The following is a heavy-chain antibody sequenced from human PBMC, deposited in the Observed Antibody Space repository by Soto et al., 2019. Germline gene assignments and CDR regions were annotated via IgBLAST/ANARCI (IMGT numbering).Heavy chain of an antibody. CDR1: GFTFRNYG. CDR2: IGIGSSTK. Sequence: GGSLRLSCGGSGFTFRNYGMNWVRQAPGKGLEWVSYIGIGSSTKYYADSVKGRFTISRDNAKNSLYLQMNSLRAEDTAVYYCARDQLYYNDISGRPLNAFDVWGQGTMVTVSS. CDR3: ARDQLYYNDISGRPLNAFDV. V-gene: IGHV3-48*01. J-gene: IGHJ3*01. D-gene: IGHD3-22*01.